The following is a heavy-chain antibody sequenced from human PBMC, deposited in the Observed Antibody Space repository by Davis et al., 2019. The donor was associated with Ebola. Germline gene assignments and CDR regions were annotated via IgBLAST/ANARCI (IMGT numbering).Heavy chain of an antibody. J-gene: IGHJ4*02. Sequence: PGGSLRLSCAASGFTFSSYGMHWVRQAPGKGLEWVAVISYDGSNKYYADSVKGRFTISRDNSKNTLYLQMNSLRAEDTAVYYCASIANSSDYWGQGTLVTVSS. CDR3: ASIANSSDY. CDR1: GFTFSSYG. D-gene: IGHD6-13*01. CDR2: ISYDGSNK. V-gene: IGHV3-30*03.